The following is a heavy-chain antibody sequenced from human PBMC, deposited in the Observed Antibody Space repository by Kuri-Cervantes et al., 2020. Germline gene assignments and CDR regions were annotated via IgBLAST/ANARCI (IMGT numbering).Heavy chain of an antibody. D-gene: IGHD3-3*01. CDR2: IITIFGTA. Sequence: SVKVSCKASGGTFSSYAISWVRQAPGQGLEWMGGIITIFGTANYAQKFQGRVTITADESTSTAYMELSSLRSEDTAVYYCARERNVLRFFDIWGQGTMVTVSS. J-gene: IGHJ3*02. CDR1: GGTFSSYA. CDR3: ARERNVLRFFDI. V-gene: IGHV1-69*13.